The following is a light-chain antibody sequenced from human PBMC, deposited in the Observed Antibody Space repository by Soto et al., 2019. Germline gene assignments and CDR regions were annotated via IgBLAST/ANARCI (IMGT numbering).Light chain of an antibody. V-gene: IGKV3-15*01. CDR1: QTVRSN. Sequence: EIVMTQSPVTLSVSPGERATLSCRASQTVRSNLAWYQQKPGQAPRLLIYGAFTRATGIPARFGGSGSGTEFTLTISSLQSEDFATYYCQQVSGYPLSFGGGTKVEIK. CDR2: GAF. CDR3: QQVSGYPLS. J-gene: IGKJ4*01.